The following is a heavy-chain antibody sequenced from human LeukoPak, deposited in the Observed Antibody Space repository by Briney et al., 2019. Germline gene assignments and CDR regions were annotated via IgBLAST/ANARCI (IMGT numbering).Heavy chain of an antibody. V-gene: IGHV3-23*01. D-gene: IGHD5-18*01. Sequence: PGGSLRLSCAASGFTFSSYAMSWVRQAPGKGLEWVSTISGSGGSTYYADSVKGRFTISRDNSKNTLYLQMNSLRAEDTAVYYCAKELQLWVFRGVDVWGQGTTVTVSS. CDR3: AKELQLWVFRGVDV. CDR1: GFTFSSYA. CDR2: ISGSGGST. J-gene: IGHJ6*02.